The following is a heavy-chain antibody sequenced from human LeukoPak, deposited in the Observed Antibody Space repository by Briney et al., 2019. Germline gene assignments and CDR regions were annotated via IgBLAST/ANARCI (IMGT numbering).Heavy chain of an antibody. D-gene: IGHD4-17*01. CDR3: ARDQGVTTKIFDAFDI. CDR1: GFTFDDYA. CDR2: ISWNSGSI. J-gene: IGHJ3*02. Sequence: QSGGSLRLSCAASGFTFDDYAMHWVRQAPGKGLEWVSGISWNSGSIGYADSVKGRFTISRDNAKNSLYLQMNSLRAEDTAVYFCARDQGVTTKIFDAFDIWGRGTMVTVSS. V-gene: IGHV3-9*01.